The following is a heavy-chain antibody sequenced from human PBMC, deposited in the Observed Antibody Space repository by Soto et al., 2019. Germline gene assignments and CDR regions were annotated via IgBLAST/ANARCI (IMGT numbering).Heavy chain of an antibody. D-gene: IGHD3-10*01. Sequence: EVQLLESGGGLVQPGGSLRLSCAASGFTFSSYAMSWVRRAPGKGLEWASSINIDGAKHYGDPAKGRFTISRDNSKDTLYLQMDSLRAEDTAIYHCAKNYYFDQWGQGTLVTVSS. V-gene: IGHV3-23*01. CDR2: INIDGAK. CDR1: GFTFSSYA. J-gene: IGHJ4*02. CDR3: AKNYYFDQ.